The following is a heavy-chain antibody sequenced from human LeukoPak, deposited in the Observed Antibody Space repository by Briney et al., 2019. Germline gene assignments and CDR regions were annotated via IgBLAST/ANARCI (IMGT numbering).Heavy chain of an antibody. V-gene: IGHV4-34*01. CDR1: GGPFSGYY. CDR3: ARGGCGGDCYSHAEYFQY. Sequence: PSETLSLTCAVYGGPFSGYYWSWIRQPPGKGLEWIGEINHSGSTNYNPSLKSRLTISVDTSKNQFSLKLSSVTAADTAVYYCARGGCGGDCYSHAEYFQYWGQDTLVSVSS. CDR2: INHSGST. D-gene: IGHD2-21*02. J-gene: IGHJ1*01.